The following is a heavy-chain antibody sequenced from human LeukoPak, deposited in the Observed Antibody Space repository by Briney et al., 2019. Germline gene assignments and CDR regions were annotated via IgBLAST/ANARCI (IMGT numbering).Heavy chain of an antibody. J-gene: IGHJ4*02. Sequence: GGSLRLSCAASGFTFSRAAMHWVRQVPGKGLEWVAVISYDGNNEYYVDSVKGRFTVSRDNSMNMVYLQMNSLRAEDTAVYFCANSLATYYFDSWGQGTLVTVSS. CDR1: GFTFSRAA. CDR3: ANSLATYYFDS. V-gene: IGHV3-30*18. D-gene: IGHD1-1*01. CDR2: ISYDGNNE.